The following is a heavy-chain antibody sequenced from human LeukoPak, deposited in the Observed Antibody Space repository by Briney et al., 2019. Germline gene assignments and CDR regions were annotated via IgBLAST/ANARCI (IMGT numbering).Heavy chain of an antibody. CDR1: GGSISSSSYY. CDR2: IYYSGST. J-gene: IGHJ4*02. CDR3: ARETRRGYSGYLAY. D-gene: IGHD5-12*01. V-gene: IGHV4-39*07. Sequence: PSETLSLTCTVSGGSISSSSYYWGWIRQPPGKGLEWIGSIYYSGSTYYNPSLKSRVTISVDTSKNQFSLKLSSVTAADTAVYYCARETRRGYSGYLAYWGQGTLVTVSS.